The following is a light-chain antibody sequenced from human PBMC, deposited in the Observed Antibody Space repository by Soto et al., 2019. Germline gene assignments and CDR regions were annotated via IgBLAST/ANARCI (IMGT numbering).Light chain of an antibody. V-gene: IGLV1-40*01. CDR3: RSSDWRLCGWV. Sequence: QSVLTQPPSVSGAPGQRVTISCTGSSPNIGAGYDVHWYQPLPGTAPKLLIYGNSNRPSGVPDRVSGSNSGTSASLAITGPPAGGVVEYSFRSSDWRLCGWVFGGGAMLTVL. CDR2: GNS. CDR1: SPNIGAGYD. J-gene: IGLJ3*02.